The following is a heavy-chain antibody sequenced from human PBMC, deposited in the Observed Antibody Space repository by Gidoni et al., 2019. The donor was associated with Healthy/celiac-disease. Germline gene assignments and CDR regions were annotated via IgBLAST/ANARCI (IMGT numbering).Heavy chain of an antibody. CDR2: IYYSGST. D-gene: IGHD6-19*01. V-gene: IGHV4-59*12. J-gene: IGHJ4*02. CDR1: GGSISSYY. CDR3: AREAVAGRMFDY. Sequence: QVQLQESGPGLVKPSETLSLTCTVSGGSISSYYWSWIRQPPGKGLEWIGYIYYSGSTNYNPSLKSRVTISVDTSKNQFSLKLSSVTAADTAVYYCAREAVAGRMFDYWGQGTLVTVSS.